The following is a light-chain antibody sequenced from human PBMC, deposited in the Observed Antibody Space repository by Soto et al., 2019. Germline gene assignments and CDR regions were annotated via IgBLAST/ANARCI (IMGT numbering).Light chain of an antibody. V-gene: IGLV4-69*01. CDR1: SGHSSYA. CDR3: QTWTTGIRV. Sequence: QLVLTQSPSASASLGASVKLTCTLSSGHSSYAIAWHQQQPEKGPRYLMKVSSDGSHGKGDGIPDRFSGSSSGAERYLTISSLQSEDEADYYCQTWTTGIRVFGGGTKLTVL. CDR2: VSSDGSH. J-gene: IGLJ3*02.